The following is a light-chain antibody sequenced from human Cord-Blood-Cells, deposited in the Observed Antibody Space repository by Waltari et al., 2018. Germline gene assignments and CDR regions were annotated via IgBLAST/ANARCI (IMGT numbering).Light chain of an antibody. V-gene: IGLV2-11*01. CDR2: DVS. CDR3: CSYAGSYTWV. J-gene: IGLJ3*02. CDR1: SSDVGGYKY. Sequence: QSALTQPRSVSGSPGQSVTIPCTGTSSDVGGYKYVSWYQQHPGKAPQLMIYDVSKRPSGVPDRFSGSKSGNTASLTISGLQAEDEADYYCCSYAGSYTWVFGGGTKLTVL.